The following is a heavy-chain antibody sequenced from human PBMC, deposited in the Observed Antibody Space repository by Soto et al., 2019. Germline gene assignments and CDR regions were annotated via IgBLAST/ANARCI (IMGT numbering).Heavy chain of an antibody. J-gene: IGHJ6*03. CDR3: ARFCSGGSCSPIHYYYYMDV. D-gene: IGHD2-15*01. Sequence: EVQLAESGGGLVQPGGSLRLSCAASGFTFSSHWMSWVRQAPGKGLEWVAAIRQDGSDQYYVESLKGRFTISRDNAKNSLYLQMNSLRAEDTAVYYCARFCSGGSCSPIHYYYYMDVWGKGTTVTVSS. V-gene: IGHV3-7*01. CDR2: IRQDGSDQ. CDR1: GFTFSSHW.